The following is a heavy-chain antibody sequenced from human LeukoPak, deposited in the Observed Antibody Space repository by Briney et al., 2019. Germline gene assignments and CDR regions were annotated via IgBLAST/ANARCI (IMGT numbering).Heavy chain of an antibody. CDR1: GGTFSSYA. D-gene: IGHD5-18*01. Sequence: SVKVSCKASGGTFSSYAISWVRQAPGQGLEWMGRIIPIFGTANYAQKFQGRVTITTDESTSTAYMELSSLRAEDTAVYYCAKVSGYSYGSYWYFDLWGRGTLVTVSS. V-gene: IGHV1-69*05. CDR3: AKVSGYSYGSYWYFDL. CDR2: IIPIFGTA. J-gene: IGHJ2*01.